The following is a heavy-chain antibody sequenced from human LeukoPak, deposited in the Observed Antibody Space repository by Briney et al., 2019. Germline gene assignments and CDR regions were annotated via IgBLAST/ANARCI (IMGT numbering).Heavy chain of an antibody. CDR2: INPYSGGT. V-gene: IGHV1-2*02. J-gene: IGHJ5*02. D-gene: IGHD6-13*01. Sequence: ASVKVSCKASGYTFIGYHMHWLRQAPGQGLEWMGWINPYSGGTNYAQKFQGRVTMTTDTSISTAYMELSSLRSDDTAVYYCARDDKGIAVSGYNWFDPWGQGTLVTVSS. CDR3: ARDDKGIAVSGYNWFDP. CDR1: GYTFIGYH.